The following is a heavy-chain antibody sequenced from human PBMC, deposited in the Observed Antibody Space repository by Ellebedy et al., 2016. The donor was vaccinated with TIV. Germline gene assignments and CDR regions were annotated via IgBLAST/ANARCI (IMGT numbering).Heavy chain of an antibody. J-gene: IGHJ5*02. Sequence: AASVKVSCKASGGTFSSYAISWVRQAPGQGLEWMGGIIPIFGTANYAQKFQGRVTITADESTSTAYMELSSLRSEDTAVYYCARSPGLRWVGEDFRWFDPWGQGTLVTVSS. V-gene: IGHV1-69*13. CDR3: ARSPGLRWVGEDFRWFDP. CDR2: IIPIFGTA. CDR1: GGTFSSYA. D-gene: IGHD4-23*01.